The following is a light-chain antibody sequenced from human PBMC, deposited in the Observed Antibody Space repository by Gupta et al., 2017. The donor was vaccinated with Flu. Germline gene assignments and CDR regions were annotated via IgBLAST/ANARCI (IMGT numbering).Light chain of an antibody. CDR1: QSVLYSSNNKNY. J-gene: IGKJ1*01. V-gene: IGKV4-1*01. Sequence: DIVMTQSPDSLAVSLGERATINCKSSQSVLYSSNNKNYLAWYQQKPGQPPKLLIYWASTRESGVPDRFSGSGSETDFTLTISSLQAEDVAVYYCQQYYSTASWTFVQGTKVEIK. CDR3: QQYYSTASWT. CDR2: WAS.